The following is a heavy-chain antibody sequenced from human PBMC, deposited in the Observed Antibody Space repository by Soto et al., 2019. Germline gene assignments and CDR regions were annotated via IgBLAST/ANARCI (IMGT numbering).Heavy chain of an antibody. CDR2: IFANDEK. V-gene: IGHV2-26*01. Sequence: QVTLTESGPVLVKPTETLTLTCTVSGFSLSNAAMGVGWIRQPPGKALEWLAHIFANDEKSSTTSLKSRLTIFTDMSKSQVVLIMTNMDPGDTATYYCARLGYCGGGTCFGAFDIWGQGTTVTVSS. D-gene: IGHD2-15*01. J-gene: IGHJ3*02. CDR1: GFSLSNAAMG. CDR3: ARLGYCGGGTCFGAFDI.